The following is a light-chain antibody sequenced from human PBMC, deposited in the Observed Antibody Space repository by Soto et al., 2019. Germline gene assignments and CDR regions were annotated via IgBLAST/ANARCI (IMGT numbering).Light chain of an antibody. Sequence: DIVMTQSPDSLAVSLGERATINCRSSQTIFYSSYRKDYLAWYQQKPGQPPRVLIYWASTRESGVPDRFSGSGSGSDFTLTISNLQAEDVGVYYCQQYSTSPWTFGQGTKVEIK. V-gene: IGKV4-1*01. CDR2: WAS. J-gene: IGKJ1*01. CDR3: QQYSTSPWT. CDR1: QTIFYSSYRKDY.